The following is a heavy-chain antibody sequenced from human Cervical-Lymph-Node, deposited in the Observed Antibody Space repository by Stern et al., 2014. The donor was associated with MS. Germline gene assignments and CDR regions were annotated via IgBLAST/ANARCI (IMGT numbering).Heavy chain of an antibody. CDR2: IYPAASDP. J-gene: IGHJ5*01. Sequence: EVQLVESGAEVKKSGESLKISCKGSGYNFANYWIGWGRQMPGKGLEWMGIIYPAASDPRSSPSFQGQVTISADRSINTAYLQWNSLKASDTAMYYCARGSGWFGYWGQGTLVTVSS. D-gene: IGHD6-19*01. CDR3: ARGSGWFGY. CDR1: GYNFANYW. V-gene: IGHV5-51*03.